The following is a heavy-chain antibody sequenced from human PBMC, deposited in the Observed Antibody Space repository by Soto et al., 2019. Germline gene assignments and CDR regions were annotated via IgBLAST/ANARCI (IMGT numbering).Heavy chain of an antibody. V-gene: IGHV4-34*01. D-gene: IGHD2-15*01. J-gene: IGHJ3*02. CDR3: ALLDCSGGSCYFNAFDI. Sequence: SETLSLTCAVYGGSFSGYYWSWIRQPPGKGLEWIGEINHSGSTNYNPSLKSRVTISVDTSKNQFSLKLSSVTAADTAVYYCALLDCSGGSCYFNAFDIWGQGTMVTVSS. CDR1: GGSFSGYY. CDR2: INHSGST.